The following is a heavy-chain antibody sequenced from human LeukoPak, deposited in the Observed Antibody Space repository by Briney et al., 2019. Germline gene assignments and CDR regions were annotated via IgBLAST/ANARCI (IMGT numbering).Heavy chain of an antibody. CDR2: ISGSGGST. V-gene: IGHV3-23*01. CDR3: AKDELDSSGYYTGDY. D-gene: IGHD3-22*01. CDR1: GFTFSSYA. Sequence: GGSLRLSCAASGFTFSSYAMSWVRQAPGKGLEWVSAISGSGGSTYYADSVKGRFTVSRDNSKNTLYLQMNSLRAEDTAVYYCAKDELDSSGYYTGDYWGQGTLVTVSS. J-gene: IGHJ4*02.